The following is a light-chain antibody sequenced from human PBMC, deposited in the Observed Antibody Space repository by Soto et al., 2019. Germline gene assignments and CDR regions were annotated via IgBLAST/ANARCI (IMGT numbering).Light chain of an antibody. CDR2: AAS. J-gene: IGKJ1*01. CDR3: QQYNSYSTFGPAT. Sequence: DIVMTQSPLSLPVTPGEPASISCRSSQSLLHSNGYNYLDWYQQKPGRVPKLLIYAASSLQSGVPSRFSGSGFGTEFTLTITSLQPDDFATYYCQQYNSYSTFGPATFGQGTKVDIK. V-gene: IGKV2-28*01. CDR1: QSLLHSNGYNY.